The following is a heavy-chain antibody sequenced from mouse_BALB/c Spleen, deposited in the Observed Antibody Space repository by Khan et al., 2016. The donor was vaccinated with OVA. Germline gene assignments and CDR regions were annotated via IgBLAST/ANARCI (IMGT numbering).Heavy chain of an antibody. CDR1: GYSITSGCY. J-gene: IGHJ2*01. CDR2: ISYDGIN. V-gene: IGHV3-6*02. CDR3: ARDETAPYYFDY. D-gene: IGHD4-1*01. Sequence: EVQLQESGPGLVIPSQSLSLTCSVTGYSITSGCYWNWIRQFPGNKLEWMGYISYDGINNYNPSLKNRISITRDTSKNQFFLKLNSVTTEDTATYYCARDETAPYYFDYWGQGTTLTVSS.